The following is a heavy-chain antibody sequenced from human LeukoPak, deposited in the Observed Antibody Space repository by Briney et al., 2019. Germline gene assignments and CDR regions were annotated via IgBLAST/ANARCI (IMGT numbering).Heavy chain of an antibody. Sequence: GGSLRLSCAASGFTFSSYGMHWVRQAPGKGLEWVAVISYDGSNKYYADSVKGRFTISGDNSKNTLFLQMNSLRSEDTAVYYCAKDWGSSGHTRGQLDYWSQGTLVTVSS. CDR2: ISYDGSNK. CDR1: GFTFSSYG. J-gene: IGHJ4*02. CDR3: AKDWGSSGHTRGQLDY. D-gene: IGHD6-13*01. V-gene: IGHV3-30*18.